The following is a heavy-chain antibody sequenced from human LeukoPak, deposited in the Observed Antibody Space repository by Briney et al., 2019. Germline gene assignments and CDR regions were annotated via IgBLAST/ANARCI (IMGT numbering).Heavy chain of an antibody. V-gene: IGHV3-23*01. CDR2: ISGSGGST. CDR1: GFTFSSYA. Sequence: GGSLRLSCAASGFTFSSYAMSWVRQAPGKGLEWVSAISGSGGSTYFADSVKGRFTNSRDNSKNTLSLQMNSLRAEDTAVYYCAESDSPYSSSWYPWGYWGQGTLVTVSS. D-gene: IGHD6-13*01. J-gene: IGHJ4*02. CDR3: AESDSPYSSSWYPWGY.